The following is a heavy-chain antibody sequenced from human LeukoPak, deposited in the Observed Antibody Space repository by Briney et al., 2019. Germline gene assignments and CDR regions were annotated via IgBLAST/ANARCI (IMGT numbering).Heavy chain of an antibody. Sequence: PSETLSLTCTVSGVSISNHYWSWIRQPPGKKLEYIGYISFSGSTNHNPSLKSRVSISLDTSKNQFSLNLKSVTAADPAVYYCARYQCHGSGTYAWFDPWGQGTLVTAFS. J-gene: IGHJ5*02. CDR3: ARYQCHGSGTYAWFDP. CDR1: GVSISNHY. CDR2: ISFSGST. V-gene: IGHV4-59*11. D-gene: IGHD3-10*01.